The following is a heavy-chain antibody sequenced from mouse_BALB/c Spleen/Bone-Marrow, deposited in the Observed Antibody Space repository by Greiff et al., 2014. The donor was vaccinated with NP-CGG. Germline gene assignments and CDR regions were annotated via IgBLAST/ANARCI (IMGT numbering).Heavy chain of an antibody. CDR1: GFNIKDTY. V-gene: IGHV14-3*02. Sequence: DVQLVESGTDLVKPGASVKLSCTASGFNIKDTYMHGVKQRPEQGLDWIGRIDPASGNIQYDPKFQGRAAITADTSSNTAYLQLSSLTSEDTAVYYCASLTGTFDYWGQGTPLTVSS. J-gene: IGHJ2*01. CDR2: IDPASGNI. D-gene: IGHD4-1*01. CDR3: ASLTGTFDY.